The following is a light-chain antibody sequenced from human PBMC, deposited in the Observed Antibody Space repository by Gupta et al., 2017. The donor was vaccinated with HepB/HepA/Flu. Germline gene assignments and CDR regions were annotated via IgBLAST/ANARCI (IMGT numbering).Light chain of an antibody. Sequence: QSVLTQPPSVSAAPGQKVTISCSGSNSNIGNNYVSWYQQLPGTAPKLLIYENIKRPSGIPDRFSGSKSGTSATLGITGLQTGDEADYYCGTWDSSLSAHVFGPGTKVAVL. CDR3: GTWDSSLSAHV. J-gene: IGLJ1*01. CDR1: NSNIGNNY. CDR2: ENI. V-gene: IGLV1-51*02.